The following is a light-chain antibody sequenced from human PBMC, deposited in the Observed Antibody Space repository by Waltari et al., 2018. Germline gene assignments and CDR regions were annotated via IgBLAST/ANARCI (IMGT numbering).Light chain of an antibody. Sequence: DIQMTQSPSTLSASVGDRVSMTCRTSQSIDNWFAWYQQKPGKAPKLLIAKTSLLGSWVPSRLSGSGSGTEFNLTITTLQPDDFATYYCQQYDNSWTFGQGTKVEIK. CDR3: QQYDNSWT. V-gene: IGKV1-5*03. CDR2: KTS. J-gene: IGKJ1*01. CDR1: QSIDNW.